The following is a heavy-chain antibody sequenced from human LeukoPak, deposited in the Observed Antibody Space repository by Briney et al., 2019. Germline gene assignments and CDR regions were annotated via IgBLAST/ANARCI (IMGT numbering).Heavy chain of an antibody. CDR3: ARGWGSSSSDY. J-gene: IGHJ4*02. CDR2: INHSGST. CDR1: GGSFSGYY. V-gene: IGHV4-34*01. D-gene: IGHD6-6*01. Sequence: SETLSLTCTVYGGSFSGYYWSWIRQPPGKGLEWIGEINHSGSTNYNPSLKSRVTILVDTSKNQFSLKLSSVTAADTAVYYCARGWGSSSSDYWGQGTLVTVSS.